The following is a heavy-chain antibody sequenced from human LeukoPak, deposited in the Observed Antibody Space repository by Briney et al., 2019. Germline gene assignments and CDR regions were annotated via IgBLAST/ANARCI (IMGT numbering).Heavy chain of an antibody. CDR3: ARDIDSSGFPSVSDY. CDR1: GFTFSSYW. CDR2: IKQDGSEK. D-gene: IGHD6-19*01. V-gene: IGHV3-7*01. Sequence: PGGSLRLSCAASGFTFSSYWMSWVRQAPGKGLEWVANIKQDGSEKYYVDSVKGRFTISRDNAKNSLYLQMNSLRAEDTAVYYCARDIDSSGFPSVSDYWGQGTLVTVSS. J-gene: IGHJ4*02.